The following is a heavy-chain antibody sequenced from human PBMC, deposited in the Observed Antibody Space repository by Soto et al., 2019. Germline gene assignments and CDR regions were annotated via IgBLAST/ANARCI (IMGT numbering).Heavy chain of an antibody. J-gene: IGHJ6*02. V-gene: IGHV3-23*01. CDR1: GFTFSSYA. Sequence: PGGSLRLSCAASGFTFSSYAMSWVRQAPGKGLEWVSAISGSGGSTYYADSVKGRFTISRDNSKNTLYLQMNSLRAEDTAVYYCAKPAGEGSGYYTLYYYYGMDVWGQGTTVTVSS. D-gene: IGHD3-3*01. CDR3: AKPAGEGSGYYTLYYYYGMDV. CDR2: ISGSGGST.